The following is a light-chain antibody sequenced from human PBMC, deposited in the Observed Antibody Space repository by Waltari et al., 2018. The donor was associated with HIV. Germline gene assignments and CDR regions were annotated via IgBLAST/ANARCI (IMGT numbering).Light chain of an antibody. Sequence: NFMLTQPHFVSESPGTTVTISCTRSSGNIAADYVQWLQQRPDSPPTTVINRHNHRPAGVPARFSGSVDRAADSASLTISGLETEDEADYYCQASSGYNLVFGGGTKLTVL. V-gene: IGLV6-57*01. CDR1: SGNIAADY. J-gene: IGLJ3*02. CDR2: RHN. CDR3: QASSGYNLV.